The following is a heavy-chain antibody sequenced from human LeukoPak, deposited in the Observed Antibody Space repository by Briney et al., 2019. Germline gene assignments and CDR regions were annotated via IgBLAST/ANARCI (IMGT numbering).Heavy chain of an antibody. Sequence: NTSETLSLTCAVSNYSISSGYYWSWIRQPAGKGLEWIGRIYTSGSTNYNPSLKSRVTMSVDTSKNQFSLKLSSVTAADTAVYYCARDGDSYGPTYYYYMDVWGKGTTVTVSS. CDR3: ARDGDSYGPTYYYYMDV. D-gene: IGHD5-18*01. V-gene: IGHV4-4*07. CDR1: NYSISSGYY. CDR2: IYTSGST. J-gene: IGHJ6*03.